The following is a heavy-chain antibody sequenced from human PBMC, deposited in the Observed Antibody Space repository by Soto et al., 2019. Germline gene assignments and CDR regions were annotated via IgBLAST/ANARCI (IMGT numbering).Heavy chain of an antibody. CDR1: GFTFSSYE. D-gene: IGHD2-2*01. V-gene: IGHV3-48*03. CDR2: ISSSGETV. CDR3: AREGFYAMDV. Sequence: LRLSCEVSGFTFSSYEMYWVRQAPGKGLEWVAYISSSGETVYYAGSVQGRFTISRDNAKNSLYLQMSSLGAEDTAVYYCAREGFYAMDVWGQGTTVTVSS. J-gene: IGHJ6*02.